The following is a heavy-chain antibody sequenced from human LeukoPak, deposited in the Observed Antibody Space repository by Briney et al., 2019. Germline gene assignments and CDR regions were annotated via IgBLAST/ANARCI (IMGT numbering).Heavy chain of an antibody. CDR1: GFTFSSYA. CDR3: ARFTGNAFDI. CDR2: INYNGGNT. J-gene: IGHJ3*02. Sequence: GGSLRLSCAASGFTFSSYAMHWVRQAPGRRLEYVSAINYNGGNTYYGDSVKGRFTISRDNSKNTLYLQMSSLRAEDTAVYYCARFTGNAFDIWGQGTMVTVSS. D-gene: IGHD3-10*01. V-gene: IGHV3-64*02.